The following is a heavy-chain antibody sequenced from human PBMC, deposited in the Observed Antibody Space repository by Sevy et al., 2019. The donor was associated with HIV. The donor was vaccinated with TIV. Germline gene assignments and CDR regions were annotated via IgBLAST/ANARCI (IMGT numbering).Heavy chain of an antibody. Sequence: GGSLRLSCAASGFTFSDYYMSWIRQAPGKGLEWVSYISSSGSTIYYADSVKGRFTISRDNAKNSLYLQMNSLRAEDTAVYYCARSYYGSGSYYNANYYYYYGMDVWGQGATVTVSS. D-gene: IGHD3-10*01. CDR3: ARSYYGSGSYYNANYYYYYGMDV. CDR1: GFTFSDYY. J-gene: IGHJ6*02. V-gene: IGHV3-11*01. CDR2: ISSSGSTI.